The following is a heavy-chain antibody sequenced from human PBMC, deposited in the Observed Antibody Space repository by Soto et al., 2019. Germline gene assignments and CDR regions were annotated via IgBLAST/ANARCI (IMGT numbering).Heavy chain of an antibody. CDR1: GGSISSPGYY. V-gene: IGHV4-31*11. Sequence: SETLSLTCAVSGGSISSPGYYWTWIRQHPGKGLEWIGYIYYSGGTSYNPSLNSRLAISVDTSKNHFSLKLSSVTAADTAVYYCARDRGYSSGWYFDVWGQGTPVTVYS. CDR2: IYYSGGT. CDR3: ARDRGYSSGWYFDV. D-gene: IGHD6-19*01. J-gene: IGHJ6*02.